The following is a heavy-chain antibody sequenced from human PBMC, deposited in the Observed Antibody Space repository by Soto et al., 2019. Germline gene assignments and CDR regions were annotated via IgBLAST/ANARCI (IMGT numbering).Heavy chain of an antibody. J-gene: IGHJ4*02. D-gene: IGHD4-17*01. CDR2: IYWDDDT. CDR3: AHAGDYDLLTFDH. Sequence: QITLKESGPTLVRPAQTLTLTCDFSGFSLSTYHMGVAWIRQPPGKALDWLALIYWDDDTRYSPSLKDRLAISKDTSSNQVVLTITNMDPGDTATYCCAHAGDYDLLTFDHWGPGTLVTVSS. V-gene: IGHV2-5*02. CDR1: GFSLSTYHMG.